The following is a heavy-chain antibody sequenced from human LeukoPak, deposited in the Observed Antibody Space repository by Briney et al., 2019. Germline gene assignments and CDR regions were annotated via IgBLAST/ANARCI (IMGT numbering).Heavy chain of an antibody. CDR3: ARAPAIVVVPAANYYYYGMDV. CDR1: GGSLSSGSYY. D-gene: IGHD2-2*01. J-gene: IGHJ6*02. Sequence: SQTLSLTCTVSGGSLSSGSYYGSWIRQPAGKGLEWIRRIYTSGSTNYNPSLKSRVTISVDTSKNQFSLKLSSVTAADTAVYYCARAPAIVVVPAANYYYYGMDVWGQGTTVTVSS. CDR2: IYTSGST. V-gene: IGHV4-61*02.